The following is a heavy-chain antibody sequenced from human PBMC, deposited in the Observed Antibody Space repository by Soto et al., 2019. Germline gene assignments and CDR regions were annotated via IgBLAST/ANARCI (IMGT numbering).Heavy chain of an antibody. V-gene: IGHV3-9*01. CDR1: GVTFDDYA. CDR3: AKETQSNLGTGGFDS. J-gene: IGHJ4*02. Sequence: PGGSLRLSCVVSGVTFDDYAMHWGRQAPGKGLEWVSGISWNSGSINYADSVKGRFTIARDNAKNSLYLQLNSLRPEDTALYYCAKETQSNLGTGGFDSWGQGTLVTVSS. CDR2: ISWNSGSI. D-gene: IGHD7-27*01.